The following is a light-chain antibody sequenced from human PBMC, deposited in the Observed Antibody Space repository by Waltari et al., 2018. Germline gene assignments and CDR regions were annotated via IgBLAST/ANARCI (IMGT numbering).Light chain of an antibody. J-gene: IGLJ2*01. CDR3: QAWDSSTAV. CDR2: QDN. Sequence: SYELTQPPSVSVSPGQTASITCSGDKLGDKYACWYQQRPGQSPVLVIYQDNKRPSGIAGRFSGSNSGNTATLTISGTQAMDEADYYCQAWDSSTAVFGGGTKLTVL. CDR1: KLGDKY. V-gene: IGLV3-1*01.